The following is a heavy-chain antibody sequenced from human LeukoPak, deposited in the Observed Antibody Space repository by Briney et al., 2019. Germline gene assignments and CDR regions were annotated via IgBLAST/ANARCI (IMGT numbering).Heavy chain of an antibody. CDR1: GFTFSSYG. J-gene: IGHJ4*02. CDR2: IWYDGSNK. Sequence: PGGSLRLSCAASGFTFSSYGMHWVRQAPGKGLEWVAVIWYDGSNKYYADSVKGRFTISRDNSKNTLYLQINSLRAEDTAVYYCARVHDILTGLDYWGQGTLVTDSS. D-gene: IGHD3-9*01. CDR3: ARVHDILTGLDY. V-gene: IGHV3-33*01.